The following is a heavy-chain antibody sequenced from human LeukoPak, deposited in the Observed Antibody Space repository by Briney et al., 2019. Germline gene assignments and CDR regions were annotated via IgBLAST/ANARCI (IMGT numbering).Heavy chain of an antibody. CDR2: IYYSGST. V-gene: IGHV4-31*03. D-gene: IGHD3-3*01. Sequence: SETLSLTCPVSGGSITSNHWSWVRQHPGKGLEWIGYIYYSGSTYYNPSLKSRVTISVDTSKNQFSLKLSSVTAADTAVYYCARAGGFFSPFGYWGQGTLVTVSS. J-gene: IGHJ4*02. CDR1: GGSITSNH. CDR3: ARAGGFFSPFGY.